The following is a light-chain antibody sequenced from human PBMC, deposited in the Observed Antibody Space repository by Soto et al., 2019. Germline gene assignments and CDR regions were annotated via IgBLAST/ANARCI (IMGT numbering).Light chain of an antibody. CDR2: SND. CDR3: AAWDDSLSGVV. V-gene: IGLV1-47*01. Sequence: QSVLTQSPSASGTPGQRVTISCSGTSSNIGTNYVYWYQQLPGTAPKVLIYSNDKRPSGVPDRFSGSKSGTSASLAISGLRSEDEADYYCAAWDDSLSGVVFGGGTKLTVL. CDR1: SSNIGTNY. J-gene: IGLJ2*01.